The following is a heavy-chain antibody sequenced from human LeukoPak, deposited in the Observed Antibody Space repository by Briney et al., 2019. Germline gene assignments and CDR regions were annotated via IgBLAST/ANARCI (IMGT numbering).Heavy chain of an antibody. D-gene: IGHD3-9*01. J-gene: IGHJ4*02. Sequence: PGGSLRLSCAASGFTFNRYAIHWVRQAPGKGLEWVTVIASDGNGQHYAGSVKGRFTISRDNSKNTVFPQMNSLRIEDTAVYYCARDFDQGGADYYSAYWGQGTLVTVSS. CDR2: IASDGNGQ. CDR3: ARDFDQGGADYYSAY. V-gene: IGHV3-30-3*01. CDR1: GFTFNRYA.